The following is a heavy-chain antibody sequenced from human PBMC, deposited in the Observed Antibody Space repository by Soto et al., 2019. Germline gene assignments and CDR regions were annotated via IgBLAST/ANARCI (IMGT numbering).Heavy chain of an antibody. V-gene: IGHV4-4*02. J-gene: IGHJ4*02. Sequence: SSETLSLTCAVSGVSLTSGNWWTFVRQSPQRGLEYIGEIFHDGTANYYPSFERRVAMSVDTSRNQFSLKLTSVTAADTAVYFCARLVYDTRLNYMYFDFWGPGTLVTVS. D-gene: IGHD3-10*01. CDR1: GVSLTSGNW. CDR2: IFHDGTA. CDR3: ARLVYDTRLNYMYFDF.